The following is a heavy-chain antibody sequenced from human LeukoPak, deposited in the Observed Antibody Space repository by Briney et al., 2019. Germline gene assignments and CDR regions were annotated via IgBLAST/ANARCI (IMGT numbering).Heavy chain of an antibody. CDR1: GFTLSSYW. J-gene: IGHJ5*02. CDR3: VRDKGLDP. Sequence: GGSLRLSCAASGFTLSSYWMPWVRQAPGKGLVWVSRINSDGSSIRYADSVKGRFTIYRDNAKNTLYLQMNSLRAEDTAVYYCVRDKGLDPWGQGTLVTVSS. CDR2: INSDGSSI. V-gene: IGHV3-74*01.